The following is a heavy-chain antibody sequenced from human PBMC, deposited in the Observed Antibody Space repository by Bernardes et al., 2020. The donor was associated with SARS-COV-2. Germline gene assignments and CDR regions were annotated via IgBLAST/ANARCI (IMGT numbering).Heavy chain of an antibody. CDR2: INPSVGTT. CDR1: GNTFTSYY. CDR3: AGDQAFGVVGRSVGLDY. D-gene: IGHD3-3*01. Sequence: ASVKVSCKPSGNTFTSYYMHWVRQAPGQGLEWMGIINPSVGTTSSAQKFQGRLAMTRDTSTSTIYMELRSLTSEDTAVYFCAGDQAFGVVGRSVGLDYWGRGSLVTVSA. V-gene: IGHV1-46*01. J-gene: IGHJ4*01.